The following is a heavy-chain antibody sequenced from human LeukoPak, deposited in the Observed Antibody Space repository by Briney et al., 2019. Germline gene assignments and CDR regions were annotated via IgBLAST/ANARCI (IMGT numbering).Heavy chain of an antibody. CDR1: GCTLSIFD. V-gene: IGHV3-48*03. D-gene: IGHD2/OR15-2a*01. J-gene: IGHJ4*02. CDR3: ARDVLQRH. Sequence: GRSLRLSCASSGCTLSIFDLNWVCQAPGKGLEWVSYMRSSGSSIYYADSVKGRFTISRDNAKNSLFLQMDSLRAEDTAVYYCARDVLQRHWGQGTLVTVSS. CDR2: MRSSGSSI.